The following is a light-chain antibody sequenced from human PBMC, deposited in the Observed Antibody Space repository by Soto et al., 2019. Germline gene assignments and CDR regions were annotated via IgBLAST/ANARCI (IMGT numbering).Light chain of an antibody. J-gene: IGKJ4*01. CDR1: QSVSSN. CDR2: GAS. CDR3: QQYDSWPPLT. Sequence: EIVMTQSPATLSVSPGERATLSCRASQSVSSNLAWYQQKPGQAPRLLIYGASTRATGIPARFSGSGSDTEFTLTISSLQSEAGAVYYCQQYDSWPPLTFGGGTKVDIK. V-gene: IGKV3-15*01.